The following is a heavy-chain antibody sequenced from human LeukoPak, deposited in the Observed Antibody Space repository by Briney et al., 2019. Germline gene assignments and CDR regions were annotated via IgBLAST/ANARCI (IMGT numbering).Heavy chain of an antibody. J-gene: IGHJ6*04. CDR3: AKALSYDILTGPAVDV. CDR1: GFTFSSYA. D-gene: IGHD3-9*01. Sequence: GGSLRLSCAASGFTFSSYAMSWVRQAPGKGLEWVSAISGSGGSTYYADSVKGRFTISRDNSKNTLYLQMNSLRAEDTAVYYCAKALSYDILTGPAVDVWGKGTTVTVSS. V-gene: IGHV3-23*01. CDR2: ISGSGGST.